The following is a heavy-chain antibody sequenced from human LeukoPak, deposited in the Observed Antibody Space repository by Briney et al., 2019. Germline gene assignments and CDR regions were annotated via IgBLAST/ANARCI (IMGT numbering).Heavy chain of an antibody. V-gene: IGHV3-48*04. J-gene: IGHJ6*03. Sequence: GGSLRLSCAASGFTFSAYSMNWVRQAPGKGLEWVSYISRSSRNIFYADSERGRFTISRDNAKKTLYLQMNSLRAEDTAVYYCVKDMGAAAGAGNFYYMDVWGKGTTVTVS. CDR1: GFTFSAYS. D-gene: IGHD6-13*01. CDR2: ISRSSRNI. CDR3: VKDMGAAAGAGNFYYMDV.